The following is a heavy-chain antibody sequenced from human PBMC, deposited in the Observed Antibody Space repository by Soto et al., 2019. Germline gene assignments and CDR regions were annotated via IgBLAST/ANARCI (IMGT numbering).Heavy chain of an antibody. CDR1: GGSFSGYY. CDR2: INHSGST. D-gene: IGHD5-12*01. Sequence: SETLSLTCAVYGGSFSGYYWSWIRQPPGKGLEWIGEINHSGSTNYNPSLKSRVTISVDTSKNQFSLKLSSVTAADTAVYYCARAVTATVDYWGQGNLVTFSS. V-gene: IGHV4-34*01. CDR3: ARAVTATVDY. J-gene: IGHJ4*02.